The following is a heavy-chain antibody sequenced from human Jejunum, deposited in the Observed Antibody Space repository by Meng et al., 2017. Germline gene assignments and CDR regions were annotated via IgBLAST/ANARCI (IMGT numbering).Heavy chain of an antibody. CDR2: IQYSGTT. Sequence: QVQLQQLGPGLVKPAQTLSLTCTVSGGSITSNDYYCSWIRQPPGKGLEWIGFIQYSGTTYYSPSLKSRVTISTDTSQKQCSLEVSSVTAADSAVYYCARGNYFSSHDYWGQGTLVTVSS. J-gene: IGHJ4*02. CDR1: GGSITSNDYY. CDR3: ARGNYFSSHDY. V-gene: IGHV4-30-4*01. D-gene: IGHD4-11*01.